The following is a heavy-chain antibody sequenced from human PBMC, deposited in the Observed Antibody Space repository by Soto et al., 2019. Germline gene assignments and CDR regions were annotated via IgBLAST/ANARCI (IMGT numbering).Heavy chain of an antibody. V-gene: IGHV4-59*01. D-gene: IGHD6-19*01. CDR2: IYYSGST. CDR3: AGGSGWYIHQ. J-gene: IGHJ1*01. Sequence: SETLSLTCTVSGGSISSYYWSWIRQPPGKGLEWIGYIYYSGSTNYNPSLKSRVTISVDTSKNQFSLKLSSVTAADTAVYYCAGGSGWYIHQWGQGTLVTVSS. CDR1: GGSISSYY.